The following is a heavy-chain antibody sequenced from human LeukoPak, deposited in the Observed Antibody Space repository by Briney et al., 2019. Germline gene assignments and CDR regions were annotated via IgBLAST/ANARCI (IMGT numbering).Heavy chain of an antibody. CDR3: ARAGGSSDNWFDP. CDR1: GYTLTSYY. D-gene: IGHD1-26*01. V-gene: IGHV1-2*02. Sequence: ASVKVSCKASGYTLTSYYMRWVRQAPGQGLEWVGWINPNSGGTNYAQKFQGRVTMTRDTSISTAYMELSRLRSDDTAVYYCARAGGSSDNWFDPWGQGTLVTVSS. CDR2: INPNSGGT. J-gene: IGHJ5*02.